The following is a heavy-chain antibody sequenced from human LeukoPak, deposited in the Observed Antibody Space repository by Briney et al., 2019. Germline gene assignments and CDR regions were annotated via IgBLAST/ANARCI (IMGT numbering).Heavy chain of an antibody. CDR1: GFTFSSYA. CDR3: ASRITMVRRDTY. Sequence: GGSLRLSCAAPGFTFSSYAMSWVRQAPGKGLEWVSAISGSGGSTYYADSVKGRFTISRDNSKNTLYLQMNSLRAEDTAVYYCASRITMVRRDTYWGQGTLVTVSS. D-gene: IGHD3-10*01. V-gene: IGHV3-23*01. CDR2: ISGSGGST. J-gene: IGHJ4*02.